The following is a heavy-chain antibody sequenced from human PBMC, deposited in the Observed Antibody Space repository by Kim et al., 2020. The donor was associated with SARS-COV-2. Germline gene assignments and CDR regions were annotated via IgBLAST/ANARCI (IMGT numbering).Heavy chain of an antibody. Sequence: GGSLRLSCAASGFTFSSYAMSWVRQAPGKGLEWVSAISGSGGSTYYADSVKGRFTISRDNSKNTLYLQMNSLRAEDTAVYYCAKKDGGTPMWWGDYWGQRTLVTVSS. CDR1: GFTFSSYA. V-gene: IGHV3-23*01. J-gene: IGHJ4*02. CDR3: AKKDGGTPMWWGDY. D-gene: IGHD2-21*01. CDR2: ISGSGGST.